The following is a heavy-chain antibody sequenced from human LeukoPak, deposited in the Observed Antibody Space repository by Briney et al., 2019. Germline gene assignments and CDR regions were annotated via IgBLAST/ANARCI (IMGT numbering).Heavy chain of an antibody. V-gene: IGHV3-33*01. Sequence: GGSLRLSCAASGFSFSNHGLHWVRQAPGKRLEWVAVIWDDGNNKRYANSVNGRFTISRDNSENTLYLQMNGLTAEDTAMYYCARDSYQDYYGRFDPWGQGTLVIVSS. CDR1: GFSFSNHG. J-gene: IGHJ5*02. D-gene: IGHD3-10*01. CDR2: IWDDGNNK. CDR3: ARDSYQDYYGRFDP.